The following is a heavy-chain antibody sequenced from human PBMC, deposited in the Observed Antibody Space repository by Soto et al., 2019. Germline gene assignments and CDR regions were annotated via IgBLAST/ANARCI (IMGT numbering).Heavy chain of an antibody. CDR3: ARVLPIDYDFWSGNIDY. V-gene: IGHV1-18*01. D-gene: IGHD3-3*01. Sequence: QVQLVQSGAEVKKPGASVKVSCKASGHTFTSYGISWVRQAPGQGLEWMGWISAYNGNTNYAQKLQGRVTMTTDTSTSTAYMELRSLRSDDTAVYYCARVLPIDYDFWSGNIDYWGQGTLVTVSS. CDR1: GHTFTSYG. CDR2: ISAYNGNT. J-gene: IGHJ4*02.